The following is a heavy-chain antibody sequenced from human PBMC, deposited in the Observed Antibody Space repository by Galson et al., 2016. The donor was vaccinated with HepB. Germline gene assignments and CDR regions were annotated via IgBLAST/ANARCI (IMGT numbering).Heavy chain of an antibody. Sequence: LSLTCTVSGGSINSRNYYWGWIRQPPGKGLEWIGTIYYSGSAYYNPSLKSRITISIDTSKNQFSLKLRSVTATDTAAYYCVRWDVGASAFDIWGQGTMVTVSS. D-gene: IGHD3-10*01. CDR3: VRWDVGASAFDI. V-gene: IGHV4-39*01. CDR2: IYYSGSA. CDR1: GGSINSRNYY. J-gene: IGHJ3*02.